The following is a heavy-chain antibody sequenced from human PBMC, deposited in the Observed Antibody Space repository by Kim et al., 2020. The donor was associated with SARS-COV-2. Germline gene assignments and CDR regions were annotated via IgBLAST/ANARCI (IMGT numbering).Heavy chain of an antibody. CDR1: GFTFSSYG. D-gene: IGHD5-12*01. Sequence: GGSLRLSCAASGFTFSSYGMHWVRQAPGKGLEWVAVISYDGSNKYYADSVKGRFTISRDNSKNTLYLQMNSLRAEDTAVYYCAKDKGPGYNFTWYFDLWGRGTLVTVSS. CDR3: AKDKGPGYNFTWYFDL. CDR2: ISYDGSNK. J-gene: IGHJ2*01. V-gene: IGHV3-30*18.